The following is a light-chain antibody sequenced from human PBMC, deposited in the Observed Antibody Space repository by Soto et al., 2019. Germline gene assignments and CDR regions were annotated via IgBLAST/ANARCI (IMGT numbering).Light chain of an antibody. CDR2: SNN. V-gene: IGLV1-47*02. Sequence: QSVLTQPPSASGTPGQRVTISCSGSSSNIGSNYVYWYQQLPGTAPKLLIYSNNQRPSGVRDRFSGSKSGTSASLAITGLQAEDEADYYCQSYDSSLSGSWVFGGGTKVTVL. CDR1: SSNIGSNY. J-gene: IGLJ3*02. CDR3: QSYDSSLSGSWV.